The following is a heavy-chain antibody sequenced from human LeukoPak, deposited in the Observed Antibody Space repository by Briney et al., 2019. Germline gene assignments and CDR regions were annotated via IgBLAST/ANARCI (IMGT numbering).Heavy chain of an antibody. CDR2: INHSGST. D-gene: IGHD5-24*01. CDR1: GGSFSGYY. CDR3: ARVRNSMATTFDY. Sequence: SETLSLTCAVYGGSFSGYYWSWLRQPPGKGLEWIGEINHSGSTNYNPSLKSRVTISVDTSKNQFSLKLSSVTAADTAVYYCARVRNSMATTFDYWGQGTLVTVSS. J-gene: IGHJ4*02. V-gene: IGHV4-34*01.